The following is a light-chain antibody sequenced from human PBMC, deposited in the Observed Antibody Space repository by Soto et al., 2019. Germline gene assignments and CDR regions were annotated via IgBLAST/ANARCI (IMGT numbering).Light chain of an antibody. CDR1: QSVSSGY. CDR3: QQYDRWPPST. Sequence: EIVLTQSPGTLSLSPGERATLSCRASQSVSSGYLAWYQQKPGQAPRLLIYGASTRATGIPARFSGSGSGTEFTLTISGLQSEDIAVYYCQQYDRWPPSTFGQGTRLEI. J-gene: IGKJ5*01. CDR2: GAS. V-gene: IGKV3-15*01.